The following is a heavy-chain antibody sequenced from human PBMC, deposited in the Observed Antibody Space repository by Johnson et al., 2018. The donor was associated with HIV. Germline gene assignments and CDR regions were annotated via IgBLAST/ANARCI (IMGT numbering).Heavy chain of an antibody. CDR2: ISYDGSNK. CDR1: GFTFSSFG. V-gene: IGHV3-30*18. Sequence: QVQLVESGGGLVQPGGSLRLSCATSGFTFSSFGMHWVRQAPGKGLEWVAVISYDGSNKYYADSVKGRFTISRDNSKNTLYLQMNSLRAEDTAVYYCAKGADVFYIWGQGTMVTVSS. CDR3: AKGADVFYI. J-gene: IGHJ3*02.